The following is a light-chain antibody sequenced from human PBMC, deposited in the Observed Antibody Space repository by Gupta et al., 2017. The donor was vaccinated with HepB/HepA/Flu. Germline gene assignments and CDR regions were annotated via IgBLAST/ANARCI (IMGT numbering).Light chain of an antibody. CDR3: SSYAGSNNVV. J-gene: IGLJ2*01. CDR2: EVN. Sequence: QSALTQPPSASGSPGQSVTISCTGTSSDVGGYNHVSWYQQPPGTAPKLMIFEVNQRPSGVPARFSGSKSGNTASLTVSGLQADDEANYYCSSYAGSNNVVFGGGTKLTVL. CDR1: SSDVGGYNH. V-gene: IGLV2-8*01.